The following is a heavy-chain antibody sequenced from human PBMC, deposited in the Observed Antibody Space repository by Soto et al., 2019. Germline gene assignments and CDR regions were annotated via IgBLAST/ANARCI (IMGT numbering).Heavy chain of an antibody. V-gene: IGHV2-70*04. J-gene: IGHJ5*02. D-gene: IGHD1-1*01. CDR1: GFSLRNSGMR. Sequence: VSGPTLVNPTQTLTLTCTFSGFSLRNSGMRVSWIRQPPGKALEWLARIDWDDDEFYSTSLRTRLTISKDTSKNQVVLTMTNMDPVDTATYYCAKTGTDGSWFDPWGQGTLVTVS. CDR2: IDWDDDE. CDR3: AKTGTDGSWFDP.